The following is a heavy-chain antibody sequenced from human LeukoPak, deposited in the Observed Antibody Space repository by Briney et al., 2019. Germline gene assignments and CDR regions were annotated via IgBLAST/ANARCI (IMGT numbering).Heavy chain of an antibody. CDR2: ISSSSSYI. J-gene: IGHJ3*02. CDR3: ARETYCSGGSCYKGNAFDI. CDR1: GFTFSSYS. V-gene: IGHV3-21*01. Sequence: TGGSLRLSCAASGFTFSSYSMNWVRQAPGKGLEWVSSISSSSSYIYYADSVKGRFTISRDNAKNSLYLQMNRLRADDTAVYYCARETYCSGGSCYKGNAFDIWGQGTMVTVSS. D-gene: IGHD2-15*01.